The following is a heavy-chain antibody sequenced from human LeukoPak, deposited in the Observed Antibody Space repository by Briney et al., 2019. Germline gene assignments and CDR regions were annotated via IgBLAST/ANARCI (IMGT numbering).Heavy chain of an antibody. V-gene: IGHV4-34*01. J-gene: IGHJ5*02. CDR2: INHSGST. D-gene: IGHD5-12*01. Sequence: ASETLSLTCAVYGGSFSGYYWSWIRQPPGKGLDWIGEINHSGSTNYNPSLKSRVTISVDTSKSQYSLKLSSVPAADTAVYYCARGSGYGSWFDPWGQGTLVTVSS. CDR1: GGSFSGYY. CDR3: ARGSGYGSWFDP.